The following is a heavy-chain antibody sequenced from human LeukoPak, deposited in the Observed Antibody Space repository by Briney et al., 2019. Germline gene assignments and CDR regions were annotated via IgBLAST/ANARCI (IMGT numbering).Heavy chain of an antibody. CDR2: MSYDGSKI. CDR3: AKGGSASYYDC. D-gene: IGHD6-19*01. Sequence: GGSLRLSCAASGFTFNSYGMHWVRQAPGKGLEWVAYMSYDGSKIYHADSVKGRFTISRDNSKNTLYGQMISLGPEDTAVYYCAKGGSASYYDCWGQGTLVTVSS. CDR1: GFTFNSYG. J-gene: IGHJ4*02. V-gene: IGHV3-30*02.